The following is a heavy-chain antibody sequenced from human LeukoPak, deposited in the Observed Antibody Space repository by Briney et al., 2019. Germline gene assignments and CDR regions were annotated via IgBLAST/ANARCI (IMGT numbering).Heavy chain of an antibody. Sequence: SETLSLTCTVSGGSFNSHSYYWAWLRPPPGMGLAWIGRVSYSGTTYYNPSLQSRPTMTVDTSKDQFSLKLTSVTAADTAVYYCARRTRTGATAGGNYYYYYMDVWGTGTTVTVSS. CDR3: ARRTRTGATAGGNYYYYYMDV. V-gene: IGHV4-39*07. J-gene: IGHJ6*03. CDR1: GGSFNSHSYY. D-gene: IGHD1-1*01. CDR2: VSYSGTT.